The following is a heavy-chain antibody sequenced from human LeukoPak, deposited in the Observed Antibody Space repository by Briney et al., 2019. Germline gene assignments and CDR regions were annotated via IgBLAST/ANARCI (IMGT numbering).Heavy chain of an antibody. J-gene: IGHJ3*02. V-gene: IGHV3-53*01. D-gene: IGHD3-22*01. CDR1: GFTVSSNY. CDR2: IYSGGST. Sequence: GGSLRLSCVASGFTVSSNYMSWVRQAPGKGLEWVSIIYSGGSTYYADSVKGRFTISRDNSKNTLYLQMNSLRAEDTAVYYCARGYYYDSSAYYSDAFDIWGQGTMVTVSS. CDR3: ARGYYYDSSAYYSDAFDI.